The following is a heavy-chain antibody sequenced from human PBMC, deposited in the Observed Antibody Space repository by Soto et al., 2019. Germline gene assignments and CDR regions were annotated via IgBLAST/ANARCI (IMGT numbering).Heavy chain of an antibody. D-gene: IGHD5-18*01. J-gene: IGHJ4*02. Sequence: HPAWSLRLSCSASGFPFIRYAMHWVRQAPGKGLEYVSAISSNGGSTYYADSVKGRFTISRDNSKNTLYLQMSSLRAEDTAVYYCVKVALPLLYSPYYFDDWGQGTLVTFSS. CDR1: GFPFIRYA. CDR2: ISSNGGST. CDR3: VKVALPLLYSPYYFDD. V-gene: IGHV3-64D*06.